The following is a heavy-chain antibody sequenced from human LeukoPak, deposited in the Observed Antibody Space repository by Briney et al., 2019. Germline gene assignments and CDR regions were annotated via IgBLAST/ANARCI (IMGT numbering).Heavy chain of an antibody. CDR2: IYPGDSDT. CDR3: ARKVVADLQGNWFDP. CDR1: GHSFTSYW. D-gene: IGHD2-15*01. Sequence: GESLKISCKGSGHSFTSYWIGWVRQMPGKGLEWMGIIYPGDSDTRYSPSFQGQVTISADESISTAYLQWSSLKASDTAMYYCARKVVADLQGNWFDPWGQGTLVTVSS. V-gene: IGHV5-51*01. J-gene: IGHJ5*02.